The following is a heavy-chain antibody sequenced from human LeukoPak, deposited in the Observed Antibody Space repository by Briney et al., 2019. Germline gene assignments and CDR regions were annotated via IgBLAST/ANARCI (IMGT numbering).Heavy chain of an antibody. CDR1: GFTFSSYW. Sequence: PGGSLRLSCAASGFTFSSYWMSGVRQAPGKGLEWVANIKQDGSEKYYVDSVKGRFTISRDNAKNSLYLQMNSLRAEDTAVYYCARVRGSSYFDYWGQGTLVTVSS. CDR2: IKQDGSEK. J-gene: IGHJ4*02. CDR3: ARVRGSSYFDY. D-gene: IGHD6-6*01. V-gene: IGHV3-7*01.